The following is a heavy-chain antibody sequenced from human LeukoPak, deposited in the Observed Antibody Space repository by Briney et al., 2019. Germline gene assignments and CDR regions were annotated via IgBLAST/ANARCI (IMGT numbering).Heavy chain of an antibody. Sequence: LPGGSLRLSCAASGLTFSSNAMGWVRQAPGKGLEWVSGISGSGGSTYYADSVKGRFTISRDNSKNTLYLQMNSLRAEDTAVHYCATRYSSSSGRAFDIWGQGTMVTVSS. J-gene: IGHJ3*02. CDR3: ATRYSSSSGRAFDI. D-gene: IGHD6-6*01. CDR2: ISGSGGST. V-gene: IGHV3-23*01. CDR1: GLTFSSNA.